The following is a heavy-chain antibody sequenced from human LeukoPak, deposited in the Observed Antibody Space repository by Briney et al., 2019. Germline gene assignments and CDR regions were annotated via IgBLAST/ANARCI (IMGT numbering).Heavy chain of an antibody. CDR3: ARRKVLLWFGELLERDNWFDP. Sequence: AETLSLTCTVSGDSISTSNSYWGWIRQPPGKGLEWIGSIYYSGNTYYNASLKSRVTISVDTSKNQFSLKLSSVTAADTAVYYCARRKVLLWFGELLERDNWFDPWGQGTLVTVSS. J-gene: IGHJ5*02. V-gene: IGHV4-39*01. D-gene: IGHD3-10*01. CDR1: GDSISTSNSY. CDR2: IYYSGNT.